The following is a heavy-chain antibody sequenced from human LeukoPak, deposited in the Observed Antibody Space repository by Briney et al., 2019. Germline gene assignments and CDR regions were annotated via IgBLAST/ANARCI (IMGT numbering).Heavy chain of an antibody. J-gene: IGHJ4*02. Sequence: GASVKVSCKASGYTFTSYYMHWVRQAPGQGLEWMGIINPSGGSTSYAQKFQGRVTMTEDTSTDTAYMELSSLRSEDTAAYYCATDLFGGSYRHTVDYWGQGTLVTVSS. V-gene: IGHV1-46*01. CDR1: GYTFTSYY. CDR2: INPSGGST. CDR3: ATDLFGGSYRHTVDY. D-gene: IGHD1-26*01.